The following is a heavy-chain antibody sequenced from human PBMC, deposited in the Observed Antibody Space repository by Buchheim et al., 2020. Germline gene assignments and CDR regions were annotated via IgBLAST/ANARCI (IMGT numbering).Heavy chain of an antibody. V-gene: IGHV4-61*02. Sequence: QVQLQESGPELVKPSQTLSLTCTVSGGSISSGSYYWSWIRQPAGKGLEWIGRIYTSGSTNYNPSLKSRVTISVDTSKNQFSLKLSSVTAADTAVYYCARARITIFGVVIDYWGQGTL. CDR2: IYTSGST. CDR1: GGSISSGSYY. CDR3: ARARITIFGVVIDY. D-gene: IGHD3-3*01. J-gene: IGHJ4*02.